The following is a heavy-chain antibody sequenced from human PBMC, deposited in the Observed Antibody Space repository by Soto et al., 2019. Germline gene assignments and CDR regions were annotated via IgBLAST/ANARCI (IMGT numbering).Heavy chain of an antibody. J-gene: IGHJ3*01. D-gene: IGHD1-26*01. CDR1: GFTFTDHY. CDR2: IKQDGSEQ. CDR3: ARESIVGARDDAADV. V-gene: IGHV3-7*04. Sequence: DVHLVESGGGLVQPGGSLRLSCVASGFTFTDHYMTWIRQDQGRGLEWVANIKQDGSEQFYVDSVKGRFVIYRDNARNSLFLQMDNLRFEDTGVYYCARESIVGARDDAADVWGQGTMVTVSS.